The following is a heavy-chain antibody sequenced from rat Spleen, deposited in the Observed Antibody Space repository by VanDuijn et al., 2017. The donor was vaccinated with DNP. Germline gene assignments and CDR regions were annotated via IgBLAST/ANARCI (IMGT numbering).Heavy chain of an antibody. CDR2: ISTSGGIT. V-gene: IGHV5-46*01. J-gene: IGHJ2*01. Sequence: EVQLVESGGGLVQPRRSMKLSCAASGFTFSSFPMAWVRQAPTKGLEWVATISTSGGITYYRDSVKGRFTISRDNAESTLYLQMNSLRSEDTATYYCARWNSGHFDYWGQGVMVPVSS. CDR3: ARWNSGHFDY. D-gene: IGHD4-3*01. CDR1: GFTFSSFP.